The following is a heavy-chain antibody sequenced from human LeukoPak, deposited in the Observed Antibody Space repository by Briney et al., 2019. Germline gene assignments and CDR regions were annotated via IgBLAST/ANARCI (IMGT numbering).Heavy chain of an antibody. CDR3: ASPFARTDYYDSRGSGAFDI. CDR1: GGSFSGYY. V-gene: IGHV4-34*01. CDR2: INHSGST. J-gene: IGHJ3*02. Sequence: SETLSLTCAVYGGSFSGYYWNWIRQPPGKGLEWIGEINHSGSTNYNPSLKSRVTISVDTSKNQVSLKLTSVTAADTAVYYCASPFARTDYYDSRGSGAFDIWGQGTMVTVSS. D-gene: IGHD3-22*01.